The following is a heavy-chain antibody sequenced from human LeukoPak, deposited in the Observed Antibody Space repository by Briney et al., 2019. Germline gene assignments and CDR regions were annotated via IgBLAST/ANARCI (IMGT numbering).Heavy chain of an antibody. D-gene: IGHD3-22*01. V-gene: IGHV4-30-2*01. CDR2: IYHSGST. CDR3: ARTDSSGYSFGY. J-gene: IGHJ4*01. Sequence: SQTLSLTCAVSGGSISSGGYSWSWIRQPPGKGLEWIGYIYHSGSTYYNPSLKSRVTVSVDRSKNQFSLKLSSVTAADTAVYYCARTDSSGYSFGYWGHGTLVTVSS. CDR1: GGSISSGGYS.